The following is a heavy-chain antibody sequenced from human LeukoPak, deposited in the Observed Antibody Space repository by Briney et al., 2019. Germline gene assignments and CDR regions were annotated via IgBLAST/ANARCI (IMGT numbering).Heavy chain of an antibody. CDR2: IYYSGST. CDR1: GGSISSSSYY. V-gene: IGHV4-39*01. D-gene: IGHD6-19*01. Sequence: PSETLSLTCTVSGGSISSSSYYWGWIRQPPGKGLEWIGSIYYSGSTYYNPSLKSRVTISVDTSKNQLSLKLSSVTAADTAVYYCARHYPRIAVAGGWGQGTLVTVSS. J-gene: IGHJ4*02. CDR3: ARHYPRIAVAGG.